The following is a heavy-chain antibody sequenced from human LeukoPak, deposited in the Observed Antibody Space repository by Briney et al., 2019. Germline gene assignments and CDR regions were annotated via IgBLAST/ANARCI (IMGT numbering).Heavy chain of an antibody. V-gene: IGHV1-2*04. CDR3: ARDVIPAAMSEGYNWFDP. CDR1: GYTFTGYY. D-gene: IGHD2-2*01. J-gene: IGHJ5*02. CDR2: INPNSGGT. Sequence: GASVKVSCKASGYTFTGYYMHWVRQAPGQGLEWMGWINPNSGGTNYAQKFQGWVTMTRDTSISTAYMELSRLRSDDTAVYYCARDVIPAAMSEGYNWFDPWGQGTLVTVSS.